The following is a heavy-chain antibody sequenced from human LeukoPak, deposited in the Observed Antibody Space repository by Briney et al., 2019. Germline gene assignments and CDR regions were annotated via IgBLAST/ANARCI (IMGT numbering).Heavy chain of an antibody. V-gene: IGHV3-21*01. CDR3: ARETNTSDSSGYIRADVRRDDY. CDR2: ISSSSIYI. Sequence: GGSLRLSCEASGFTFSSHSMNWVRQAPGKGLEWVSSISSSSIYIYYTDSVKGRFTISRDNAGNSLYLQMNSLRAEDTAVYYCARETNTSDSSGYIRADVRRDDYWGQGTLVTVSS. J-gene: IGHJ4*02. CDR1: GFTFSSHS. D-gene: IGHD3-22*01.